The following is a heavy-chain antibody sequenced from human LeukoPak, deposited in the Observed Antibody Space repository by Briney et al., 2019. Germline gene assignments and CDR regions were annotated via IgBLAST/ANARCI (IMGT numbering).Heavy chain of an antibody. Sequence: GGTPRLSCAASGFTFTSDGMNWVRQAPGQRLECVAVIWYAGSIKYYADSVKGRFTISRDDSKNTLYLQMSSLRAEDTALYYCTRRAARWQFDLWGRGALLTVSS. CDR2: IWYAGSIK. CDR1: GFTFTSDG. J-gene: IGHJ2*01. V-gene: IGHV3-33*01. CDR3: TRRAARWQFDL. D-gene: IGHD5-24*01.